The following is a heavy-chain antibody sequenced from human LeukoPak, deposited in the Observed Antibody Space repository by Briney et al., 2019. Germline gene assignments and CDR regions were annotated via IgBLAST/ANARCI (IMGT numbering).Heavy chain of an antibody. CDR2: IYYSGST. CDR3: AISSYYYYYYMDV. CDR1: GGSISSHY. Sequence: SETLSLTCTVPGGSISSHYWSWIRQPPGKGLGWVGYIYYSGSTNYNPSLKSRVTISVDTSKNQFSLKLSSVTAADTAVYYCAISSYYYYYYMDVWGKGTTVTVSS. V-gene: IGHV4-59*11. J-gene: IGHJ6*03.